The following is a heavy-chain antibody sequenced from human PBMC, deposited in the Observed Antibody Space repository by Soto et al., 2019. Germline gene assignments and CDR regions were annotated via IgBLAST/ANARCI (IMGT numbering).Heavy chain of an antibody. D-gene: IGHD1-26*01. Sequence: EVQLVESGGGLVKPGGSLRLSCAASGFMFGSHTMTWVRQAPGKGLEWVASISSVSSYIYYADSVKGRFTISRDNAKDSLYLQMDSLRAEDTAVYFYAREVVGPTTNWFDPWGQGTLVTVSS. CDR3: AREVVGPTTNWFDP. CDR1: GFMFGSHT. CDR2: ISSVSSYI. V-gene: IGHV3-21*06. J-gene: IGHJ5*02.